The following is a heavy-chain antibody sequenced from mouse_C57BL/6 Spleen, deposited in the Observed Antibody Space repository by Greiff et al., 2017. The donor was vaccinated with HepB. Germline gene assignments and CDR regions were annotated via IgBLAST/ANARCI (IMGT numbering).Heavy chain of an antibody. CDR2: IRSKSSNYAT. CDR3: VRDCDYDDPYYAMDY. Sequence: EVQRVESGGGLVQPKGSLKLSCAASGFTFNTYAMHWVRQAPGKGLEWVARIRSKSSNYATYYADSVKDRFTISRDDSQSMLYLQINNLKTEDTAMYYCVRDCDYDDPYYAMDYWGQGTSVTVSS. V-gene: IGHV10-3*01. D-gene: IGHD2-4*01. J-gene: IGHJ4*01. CDR1: GFTFNTYA.